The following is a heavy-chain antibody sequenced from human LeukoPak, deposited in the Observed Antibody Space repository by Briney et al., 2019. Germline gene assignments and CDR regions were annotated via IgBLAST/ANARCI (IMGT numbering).Heavy chain of an antibody. CDR2: ITAYNGDT. D-gene: IGHD4-23*01. CDR1: GYTFTSYG. J-gene: IGHJ4*02. CDR3: ARGGNSNPCDY. Sequence: GASVKVSCKASGYTFTSYGISWVRQAPGRGLEWMGWITAYNGDTNYAQKFQGRVTVTTDTSTSTAYMELRSLRSDDTAMYYCARGGNSNPCDYWGQGTLVSVTS. V-gene: IGHV1-18*01.